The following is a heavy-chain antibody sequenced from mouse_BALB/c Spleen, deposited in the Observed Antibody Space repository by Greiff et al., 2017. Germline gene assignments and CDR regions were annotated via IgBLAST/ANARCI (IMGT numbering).Heavy chain of an antibody. J-gene: IGHJ4*01. CDR2: ISSGGSYT. D-gene: IGHD3-2*01. CDR3: TRGVDSSGSYAMDY. CDR1: GFTFSSYT. V-gene: IGHV5-6-4*01. Sequence: EVKVEESGGGLVKPGGSLKLSCAASGFTFSSYTMSWVRQTPEKRLEWVATISSGGSYTYYPDSVKGRFTISRDNAKNTLYLQMSSLKSEDTAMYYCTRGVDSSGSYAMDYWGQGTSVTVSS.